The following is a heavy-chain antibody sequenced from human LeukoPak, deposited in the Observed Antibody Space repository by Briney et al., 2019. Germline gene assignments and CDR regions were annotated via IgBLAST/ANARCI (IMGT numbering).Heavy chain of an antibody. Sequence: GGSLRLSCAASGFTFSSYGMHWVRQAPGKGLEWVAVISYDGSNKYYADSVKGRFTISRDNSKNTLYLQMNSLRAEDTAVYYCAKVELSSSWYGVGSLDYWGQGTLVTVSS. V-gene: IGHV3-30*18. D-gene: IGHD6-13*01. CDR3: AKVELSSSWYGVGSLDY. J-gene: IGHJ4*02. CDR2: ISYDGSNK. CDR1: GFTFSSYG.